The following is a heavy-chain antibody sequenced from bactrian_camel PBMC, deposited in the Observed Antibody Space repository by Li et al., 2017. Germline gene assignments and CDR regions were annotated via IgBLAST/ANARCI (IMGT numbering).Heavy chain of an antibody. J-gene: IGHJ6*01. V-gene: IGHV3S55*01. CDR1: GYILEQCG. CDR2: MDARGYA. D-gene: IGHD6*01. Sequence: HVQLVESGGGSVQAGGSLKLTCAGSGYILEQCGMGWFRQAPGKEREWVASMDARGYAQYADAVKGRFTTSLDNAGNNLDLQMNNLEPEDTGVYYCVAGRTASLFRACPTGFDAWGQGTQVTVS. CDR3: VAGRTASLFRACPTGFDA.